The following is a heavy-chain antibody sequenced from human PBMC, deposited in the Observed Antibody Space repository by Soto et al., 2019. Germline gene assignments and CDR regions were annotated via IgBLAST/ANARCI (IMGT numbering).Heavy chain of an antibody. V-gene: IGHV3-23*01. CDR3: ARDEGIVVVVAATPNAFDI. CDR1: GFTFSSYA. J-gene: IGHJ3*02. CDR2: ISGSGGST. D-gene: IGHD2-15*01. Sequence: GGSLRLSCAASGFTFSSYAMSWVRQAPGKGLEWVSAISGSGGSTYYADSVKGRFTISRDNSKNTLYLQMNSLRAEDTAVYYCARDEGIVVVVAATPNAFDIWGQGTMVTVS.